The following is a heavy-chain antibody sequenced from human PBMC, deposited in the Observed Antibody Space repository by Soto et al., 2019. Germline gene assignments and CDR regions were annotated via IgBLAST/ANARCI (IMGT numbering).Heavy chain of an antibody. CDR3: TTGFLFYSSSSVGAYYYYGMDV. CDR1: CFTISNAC. Sequence: VLPHRLSCGAFCFTISNACMNWVRQAPGKGLEWVGRIKSKTDGGTTDYAAPVKGRFTISRDDSKNTLYLQMNSLKTEDTAVYYCTTGFLFYSSSSVGAYYYYGMDVWAQGTTVTVSS. D-gene: IGHD6-6*01. V-gene: IGHV3-15*07. CDR2: IKSKTDGGTT. J-gene: IGHJ6*02.